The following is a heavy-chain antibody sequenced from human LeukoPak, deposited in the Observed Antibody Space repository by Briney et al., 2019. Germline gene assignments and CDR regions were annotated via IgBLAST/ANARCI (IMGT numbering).Heavy chain of an antibody. J-gene: IGHJ3*02. CDR1: GFTFSSYA. Sequence: GGSLRLSCAASGFTFSSYAMSWVRQAPGKGLEWVSAISGSGGSTYYADSVKGRFTISRDNSKNTLHLQMNSLRAEDTAVYYCAKALVGATAFDIWGQGTMVTVSS. CDR2: ISGSGGST. V-gene: IGHV3-23*01. D-gene: IGHD1-26*01. CDR3: AKALVGATAFDI.